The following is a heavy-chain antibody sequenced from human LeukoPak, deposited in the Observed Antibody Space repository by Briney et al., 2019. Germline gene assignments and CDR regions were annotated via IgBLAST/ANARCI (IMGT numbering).Heavy chain of an antibody. D-gene: IGHD1-26*01. J-gene: IGHJ3*02. Sequence: GRSLRLSCAASGFTFSSYAMHWVRQAPGKGLEWVAVISYDGSNKYYADSVKGRLTISRDSSKNTLYLQMNSLRAEDTAVYYCATYYIRRDAFDIWGQGTMVTVSS. CDR3: ATYYIRRDAFDI. CDR2: ISYDGSNK. CDR1: GFTFSSYA. V-gene: IGHV3-30*04.